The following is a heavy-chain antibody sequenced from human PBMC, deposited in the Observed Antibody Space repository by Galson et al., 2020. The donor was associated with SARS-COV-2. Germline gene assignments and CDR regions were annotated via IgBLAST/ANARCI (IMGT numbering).Heavy chain of an antibody. V-gene: IGHV3-66*02. CDR2: IYSGGST. D-gene: IGHD4-17*01. Sequence: GESLKISCAASGFTVSSNYMSWVRQAPGKGLEWVSVIYSGGSTYYADSVKGRFTISRDNSKNTLYLQMNSLRAEDTAVYYCARDLGGGGDYASNDYWGQGTLVTVSS. J-gene: IGHJ4*02. CDR3: ARDLGGGGDYASNDY. CDR1: GFTVSSNY.